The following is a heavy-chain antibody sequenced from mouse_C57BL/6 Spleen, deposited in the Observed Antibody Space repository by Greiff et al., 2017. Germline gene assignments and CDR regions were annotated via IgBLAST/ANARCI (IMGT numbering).Heavy chain of an antibody. CDR1: GYTFTSYG. D-gene: IGHD1-1*01. Sequence: VQLQQSGAELARPGASVKLSCKASGYTFTSYGISWVKQRTGQGLEWIGEIYPRSGNTYYNEKFKGKATLTADKSSSTAYMGLRSLTSEDSAVYFCARGTTVVARVFDYWGQGTTLTVSS. J-gene: IGHJ2*01. CDR2: IYPRSGNT. CDR3: ARGTTVVARVFDY. V-gene: IGHV1-81*01.